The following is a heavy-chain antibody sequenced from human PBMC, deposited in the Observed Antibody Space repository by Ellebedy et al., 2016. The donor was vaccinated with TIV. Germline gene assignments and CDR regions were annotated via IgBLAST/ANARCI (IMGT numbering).Heavy chain of an antibody. J-gene: IGHJ4*02. D-gene: IGHD3-16*01. CDR2: ISAFTNKT. V-gene: IGHV1-18*01. CDR1: GYTFTMYV. CDR3: VRAFVRGGLGTPRMAY. Sequence: AASVKVSCKASGYTFTMYVIGWLRQAPGQGFEWMGWISAFTNKTNYGQKFHDRITMTMDTSASTVYMELRTLKSDDTATYYCVRAFVRGGLGTPRMAYWGQGTLVSVSA.